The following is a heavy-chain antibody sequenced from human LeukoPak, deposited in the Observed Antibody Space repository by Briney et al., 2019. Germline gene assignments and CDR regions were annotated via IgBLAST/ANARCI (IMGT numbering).Heavy chain of an antibody. CDR1: GFTFSSYA. CDR3: ARDDPRRPYYYYYGMDV. CDR2: ISYDGSIK. J-gene: IGHJ6*02. Sequence: GGSLRLSCAASGFTFSSYAMHWVRQAPGKGLEWVAVISYDGSIKYYADSVKGRFTTSRDNSKNMLYLQMNSLSAEDTAVYYCARDDPRRPYYYYYGMDVWGQGTTVTVSS. V-gene: IGHV3-30-3*01.